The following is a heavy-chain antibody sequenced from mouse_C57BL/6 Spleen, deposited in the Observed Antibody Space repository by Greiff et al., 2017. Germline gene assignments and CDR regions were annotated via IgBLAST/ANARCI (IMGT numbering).Heavy chain of an antibody. CDR3: ARGPTGTFDYAMDY. CDR1: GYAFSSYW. D-gene: IGHD4-1*02. V-gene: IGHV1-80*01. J-gene: IGHJ4*01. Sequence: VQLQQSGAELVKPGASVKISCKASGYAFSSYWMNWVKQRPGKGLEGIGQIYPGDGDTNYNGKFKGKATLTADKSSSTAYMQLSSLTSEDSAVYFCARGPTGTFDYAMDYWGQGTSVTVAS. CDR2: IYPGDGDT.